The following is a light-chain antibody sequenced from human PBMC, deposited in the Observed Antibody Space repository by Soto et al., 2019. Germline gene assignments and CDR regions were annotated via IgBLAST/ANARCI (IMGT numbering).Light chain of an antibody. CDR3: AQGLATPFT. Sequence: EIVLTQSPLSLPVTPGEPASISCRSSRNLLHSNGYYYLVWYLQKPGQSPQLLIYLGSNRASGVPDRFSGSGSCTDFTLTISRVEAEDVGVYFCAQGLATPFTFGGGTKVEIK. V-gene: IGKV2-28*01. CDR1: RNLLHSNGYYY. J-gene: IGKJ4*01. CDR2: LGS.